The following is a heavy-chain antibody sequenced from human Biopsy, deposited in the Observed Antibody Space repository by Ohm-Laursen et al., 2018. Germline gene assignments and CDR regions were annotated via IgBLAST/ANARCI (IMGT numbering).Heavy chain of an antibody. J-gene: IGHJ6*02. CDR1: GFTFSSSA. Sequence: LVKVSCKASGFTFSSSAVQWVRQARGQRLEWIGWIVVGSGHTNYAQKFQERVTITRDMSTSTAYMELTSLRSEDTAVYYCAATSTLYYYYAMDVWDQGTTITVSS. CDR2: IVVGSGHT. CDR3: AATSTLYYYYAMDV. V-gene: IGHV1-58*01.